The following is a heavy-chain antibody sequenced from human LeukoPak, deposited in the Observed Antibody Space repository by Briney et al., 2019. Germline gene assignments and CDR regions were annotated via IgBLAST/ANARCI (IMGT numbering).Heavy chain of an antibody. CDR1: GFTFSDYW. J-gene: IGHJ4*02. V-gene: IGHV3-7*04. CDR2: INQDGREQ. CDR3: TGGALDY. Sequence: GGSLRLSCAASGFTFSDYWMSWVRQAPGQGLEWVAKINQDGREQHFVDSVKGRFTISRDNAKNSLFLQMDSLRAEDTAVYYCTGGALDYWGQGALVTVAS.